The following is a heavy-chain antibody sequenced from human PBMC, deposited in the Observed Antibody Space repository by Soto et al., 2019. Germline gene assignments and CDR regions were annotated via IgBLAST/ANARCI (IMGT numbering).Heavy chain of an antibody. V-gene: IGHV3-21*01. J-gene: IGHJ3*02. D-gene: IGHD1-1*01. CDR2: ISSSSSYI. CDR3: ARDTTTAFDI. CDR1: GFTFSSYR. Sequence: SPRLSCAASGFTFSSYRMNWVRQAPGKGLEWVSSISSSSSYIYYADSVKGRFTISRDNAKNSLYLQLNTLRAEDTAVYYCARDTTTAFDIWGQGTMVTVS.